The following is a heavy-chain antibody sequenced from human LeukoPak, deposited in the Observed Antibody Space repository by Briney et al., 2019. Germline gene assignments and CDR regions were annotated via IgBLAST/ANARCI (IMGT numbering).Heavy chain of an antibody. V-gene: IGHV4-4*09. D-gene: IGHD3-22*01. Sequence: SETLSLTCIVSGGSIRSYYWSWIRQPPEKGLEWIGNIHISGGTNYNPSLKSRVTISVDTPKNEFSLKLRSLIVADTAVYYCARSYDTSGYYDAFDIWGQGTMVTVSS. J-gene: IGHJ3*02. CDR1: GGSIRSYY. CDR2: IHISGGT. CDR3: ARSYDTSGYYDAFDI.